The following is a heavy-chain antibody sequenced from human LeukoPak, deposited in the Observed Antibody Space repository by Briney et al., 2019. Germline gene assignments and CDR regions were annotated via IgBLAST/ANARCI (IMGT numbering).Heavy chain of an antibody. CDR1: GGSISTGAYY. CDR2: VYSSGNT. Sequence: PSQTLSLTCTVSGGSISTGAYYWTWIRQPAGKGLEWIGRVYSSGNTDYNPSLKSRVTISVDTSKNQFSLKLSSVTAADTAVYYCARVVGGYSSGWYLVFGFDPWGQGTLVTVSS. V-gene: IGHV4-61*02. CDR3: ARVVGGYSSGWYLVFGFDP. D-gene: IGHD6-19*01. J-gene: IGHJ5*02.